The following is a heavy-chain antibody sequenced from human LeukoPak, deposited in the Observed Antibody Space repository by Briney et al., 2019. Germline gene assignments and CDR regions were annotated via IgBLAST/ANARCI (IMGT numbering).Heavy chain of an antibody. CDR1: GITFSSFG. CDR2: IRYDGINK. J-gene: IGHJ6*03. CDR3: AKDSRFGPYYYMDV. V-gene: IGHV3-30*02. D-gene: IGHD3-10*01. Sequence: PGGSLRLSCTASGITFSSFGMHWVRQAPGKGLEWVTFIRYDGINKDYADSVKGRFTMSRDDSKNTLSLQMNGLRAEDTAVYYCAKDSRFGPYYYMDVWGKGTTVTVSS.